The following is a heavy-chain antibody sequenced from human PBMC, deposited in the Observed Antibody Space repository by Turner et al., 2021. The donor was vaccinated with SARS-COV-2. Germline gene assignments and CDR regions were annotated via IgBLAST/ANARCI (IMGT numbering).Heavy chain of an antibody. CDR3: AKSQGLYCSGGSCYSAVFDY. CDR1: GFTFSSYG. D-gene: IGHD2-15*01. V-gene: IGHV3-30*18. Sequence: QVQLVESGVGVVQPGRSLRLSCAASGFTFSSYGMHWVRQAPGKGLEWVAVISYDGSNKYYADSVKGRFTISRDNSKNTLYLQMNSLRAEDTAVYYCAKSQGLYCSGGSCYSAVFDYWGQGTLVTVSS. J-gene: IGHJ4*02. CDR2: ISYDGSNK.